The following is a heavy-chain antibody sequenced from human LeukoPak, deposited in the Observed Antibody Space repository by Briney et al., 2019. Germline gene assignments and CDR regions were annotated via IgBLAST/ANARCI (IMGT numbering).Heavy chain of an antibody. V-gene: IGHV3-23*01. CDR2: ISGSGGRT. D-gene: IGHD5-24*01. Sequence: GGSVRLSCAASGFTFSSYAMSWVRQAPGKGLEWVSAISGSGGRTYYADSVKGRFTISRDNSKNTLYLQMNSLRAEDTAVYYCAKDRAGYNPWFFDYWGQGTLVTVSS. CDR1: GFTFSSYA. CDR3: AKDRAGYNPWFFDY. J-gene: IGHJ4*02.